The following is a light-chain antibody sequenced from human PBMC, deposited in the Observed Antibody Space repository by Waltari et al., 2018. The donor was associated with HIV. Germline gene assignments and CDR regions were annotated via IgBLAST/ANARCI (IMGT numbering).Light chain of an antibody. J-gene: IGLJ2*01. V-gene: IGLV3-1*01. CDR1: KLGDKY. CDR3: QAWDSSTAGVV. Sequence: SYELTQPPSVSVSPGQTASITCSGDKLGDKYACWYQQKPGQSPVLVIYQDSKRPSGIPERFSGSNSGNTATLTISGTQAMDEAYYYCQAWDSSTAGVVFGGGTKLTVL. CDR2: QDS.